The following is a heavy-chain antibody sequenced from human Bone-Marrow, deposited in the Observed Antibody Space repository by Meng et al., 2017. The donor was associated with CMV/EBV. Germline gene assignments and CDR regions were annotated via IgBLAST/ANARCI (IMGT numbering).Heavy chain of an antibody. V-gene: IGHV3-48*04. D-gene: IGHD3-10*01. CDR2: ISSDDRTR. CDR3: ARDRGVVIPAAPYYFDY. CDR1: GFNFGTYG. Sequence: GESLKISCVGTGFNFGTYGLNWVRQAPGRGLEWISFISSDDRTRTYADCVRGRFTISRDDAKNSVSLQMRSLRVEDTAFYYCARDRGVVIPAAPYYFDYWGRGTLVTVSS. J-gene: IGHJ4*02.